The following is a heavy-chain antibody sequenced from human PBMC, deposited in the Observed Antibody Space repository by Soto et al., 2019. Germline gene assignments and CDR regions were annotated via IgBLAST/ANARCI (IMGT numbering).Heavy chain of an antibody. J-gene: IGHJ5*02. V-gene: IGHV3-33*01. D-gene: IGHD6-13*01. CDR2: IWYDGSNK. CDR1: GFTFSSYG. Sequence: QVQLVESGGGVVQPGRSPRLSCAASGFTFSSYGMHWVRQAPGKGLEWVAVIWYDGSNKYYADSVKGRFTISRDNSKNTLYLQMNSLRAEDTAVYYCARDVVAADDNWFDPWGQGTLVTVSS. CDR3: ARDVVAADDNWFDP.